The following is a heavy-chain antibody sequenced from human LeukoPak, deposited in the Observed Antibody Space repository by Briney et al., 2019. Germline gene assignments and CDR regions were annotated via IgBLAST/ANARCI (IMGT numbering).Heavy chain of an antibody. Sequence: GGSLRLSCAASGFSFSTYSMNWVRQAPGKGLEWVSSISSSGSYIYYADSVKGRFTISRDNVNNSLYLQMNSLRAEDTAVYYCARVGFREYYFDYWGQGTLVTVSS. CDR2: ISSSGSYI. J-gene: IGHJ4*02. V-gene: IGHV3-21*01. CDR3: ARVGFREYYFDY. CDR1: GFSFSTYS. D-gene: IGHD3-10*01.